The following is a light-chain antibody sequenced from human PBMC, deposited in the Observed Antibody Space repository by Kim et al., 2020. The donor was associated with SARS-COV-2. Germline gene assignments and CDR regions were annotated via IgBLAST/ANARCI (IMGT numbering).Light chain of an antibody. J-gene: IGLJ2*01. V-gene: IGLV6-57*02. CDR1: SGSIASNY. Sequence: KTVTITCTGSSGSIASNYVQWYQQRPGSAPTTVIYEDNQRPSGVPDRFSGSIDSSSNSASLTISGLKTEDEADYYCQSYDSSNHVVFGGGTQLNVL. CDR2: EDN. CDR3: QSYDSSNHVV.